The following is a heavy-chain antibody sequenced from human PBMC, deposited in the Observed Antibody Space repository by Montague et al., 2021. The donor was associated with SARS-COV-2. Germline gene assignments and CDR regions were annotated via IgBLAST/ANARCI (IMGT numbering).Heavy chain of an antibody. D-gene: IGHD1-26*01. CDR3: VREGGSMTFDY. Sequence: TLSLACTVSGASISNPTYAWGWIRQPAGKELKWIGRMFTSGSTTYNPSLKSRVTISVDTSKNQFSLRLNSVTAADTAGYYCVREGGSMTFDYWGQGILVTVSS. J-gene: IGHJ4*02. CDR2: MFTSGST. CDR1: GASISNPTYA. V-gene: IGHV4-61*02.